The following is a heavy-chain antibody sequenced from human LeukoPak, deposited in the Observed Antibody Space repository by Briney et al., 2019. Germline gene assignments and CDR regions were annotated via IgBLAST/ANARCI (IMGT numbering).Heavy chain of an antibody. CDR1: VFTFSDYY. D-gene: IGHD2-2*01. CDR2: ISSSGITI. V-gene: IGHV3-11*04. Sequence: GGSLRLSCAASVFTFSDYYMTWIRQAPGKGLEWISYISSSGITIYYADSVKGRFTISRDNAKHSPYLQMNSLRAEDTAVYYCARGEYCSSASRYEYFQHWGQGTLVTVSS. J-gene: IGHJ1*01. CDR3: ARGEYCSSASRYEYFQH.